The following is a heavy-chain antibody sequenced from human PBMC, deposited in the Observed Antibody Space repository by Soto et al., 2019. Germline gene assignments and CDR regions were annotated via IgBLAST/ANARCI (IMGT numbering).Heavy chain of an antibody. CDR3: PKPIQLAFSSFDP. D-gene: IGHD1-1*01. V-gene: IGHV4-39*01. CDR1: GDSISSSSYY. J-gene: IGHJ5*02. Sequence: SETLSLTCAVSGDSISSSSYYWAWIRPPPGKGLEWIGSIHYRANSCYSPSLQSRITISVDTSMNQISLRLNSVTAADTAVYFFPKPIQLAFSSFDPWGQGTWVTGS. CDR2: IHYRANS.